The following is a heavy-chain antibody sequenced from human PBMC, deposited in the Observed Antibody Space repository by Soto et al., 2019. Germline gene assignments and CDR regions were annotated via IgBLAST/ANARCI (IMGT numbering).Heavy chain of an antibody. J-gene: IGHJ4*02. CDR1: GFTFSSYA. CDR2: ISGSGGST. V-gene: IGHV3-23*01. Sequence: GGSLRLSCAASGFTFSSYAMSWVRQAPGKGLEWVSAISGSGGSTYYADSVKGRFTISRDNSKNTLYLQMNSLRVEDTAVYYCAIAFTMAPTEFFDYWGQGTLVTVSS. D-gene: IGHD3-3*02. CDR3: AIAFTMAPTEFFDY.